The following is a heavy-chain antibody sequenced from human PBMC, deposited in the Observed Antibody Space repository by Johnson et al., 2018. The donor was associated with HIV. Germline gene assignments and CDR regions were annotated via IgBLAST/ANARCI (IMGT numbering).Heavy chain of an antibody. CDR1: GFTFSDAW. J-gene: IGHJ3*02. Sequence: MQLVESGGGLVKPGGSLRLSCAASGFTFSDAWMNWVRKAPGKGLEWVGRVKSKTDGGTRDYAAPVKGRFTISIDASKNTLYLQMNSLKTEDTAVYYCTTGLYWNDAFDIWGQGTMVTVSS. CDR2: VKSKTDGGTR. CDR3: TTGLYWNDAFDI. D-gene: IGHD1-1*01. V-gene: IGHV3-15*01.